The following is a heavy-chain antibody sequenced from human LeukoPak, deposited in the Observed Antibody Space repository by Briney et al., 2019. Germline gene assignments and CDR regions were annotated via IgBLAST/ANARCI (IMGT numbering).Heavy chain of an antibody. CDR1: GFTFSNYW. CDR2: ISDDGGDS. Sequence: PGGSLRLSCAASGFTFSNYWMHWVRQAPGKGLEWVSAISDDGGDSKYAESVKGRFTISRDNSRNRLYLQMNSLRVEDTAIYYCGRDWKLDYWGQGILVTVSS. D-gene: IGHD1-1*01. J-gene: IGHJ4*02. V-gene: IGHV3-23*01. CDR3: GRDWKLDY.